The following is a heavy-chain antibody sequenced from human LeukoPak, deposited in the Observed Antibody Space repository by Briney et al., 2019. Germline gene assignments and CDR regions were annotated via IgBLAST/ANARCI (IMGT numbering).Heavy chain of an antibody. CDR2: IYPGDSDT. CDR1: GYSFTSYW. CDR3: ARPLKPYYYNSSGYWGYFQH. V-gene: IGHV5-51*01. Sequence: GESLKISCKGSGYSFTSYWIGWVRQMPGKGLEWMGIIYPGDSDTRYSPSFQGQVTISADKSISTAYLQWSSLKASDTAMYYCARPLKPYYYNSSGYWGYFQHWGEGTLVTVSS. D-gene: IGHD3-22*01. J-gene: IGHJ1*01.